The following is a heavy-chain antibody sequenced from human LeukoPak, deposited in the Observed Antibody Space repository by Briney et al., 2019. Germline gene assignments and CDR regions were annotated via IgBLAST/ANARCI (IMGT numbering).Heavy chain of an antibody. J-gene: IGHJ4*02. V-gene: IGHV3-21*01. CDR3: ASAVSGDYQFDY. CDR1: GFTFSSYS. Sequence: PGGSLRLSCAASGFTFSSYSMNWVRQAPGKGLEWVSSISSSSSYIYYADSVKGRFTISRDNAKNSLYLQMNSLRAEDTAVYYCASAVSGDYQFDYWGQGTLVTVSS. D-gene: IGHD4-17*01. CDR2: ISSSSSYI.